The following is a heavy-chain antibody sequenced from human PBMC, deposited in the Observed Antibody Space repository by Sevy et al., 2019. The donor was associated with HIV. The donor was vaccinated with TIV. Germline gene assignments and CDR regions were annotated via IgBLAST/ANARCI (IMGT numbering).Heavy chain of an antibody. V-gene: IGHV1-24*01. J-gene: IGHJ4*02. CDR3: ATTKDYYDNSGYPFDY. CDR2: FDPEDGRI. Sequence: ASVKVSCKVSGNTLTGLSMNWVRQAPGEGLEWMGTFDPEDGRIMYAQKFQGRVTMTEDTSTDTAYMELSSLRSEGTAVYYCATTKDYYDNSGYPFDYWGQGTLVTVSS. D-gene: IGHD3-22*01. CDR1: GNTLTGLS.